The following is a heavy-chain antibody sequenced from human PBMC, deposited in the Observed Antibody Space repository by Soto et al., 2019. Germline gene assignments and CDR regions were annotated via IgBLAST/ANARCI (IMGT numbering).Heavy chain of an antibody. V-gene: IGHV3-30*18. CDR3: AKAGIAVAGDYYYYGMDV. D-gene: IGHD6-19*01. J-gene: IGHJ6*02. CDR2: ISYDGSNK. CDR1: GFTFSSYG. Sequence: GGSLRLSCAASGFTFSSYGMHWVRQAPGKGLEWVAVISYDGSNKYYADSVKGRFTISRDNSKNTLYLQMNSLRAEDTAVYYCAKAGIAVAGDYYYYGMDVWGQGTTVTVSS.